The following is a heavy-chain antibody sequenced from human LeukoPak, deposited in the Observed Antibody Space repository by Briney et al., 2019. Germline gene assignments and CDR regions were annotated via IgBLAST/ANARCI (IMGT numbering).Heavy chain of an antibody. CDR3: VRGLLRGNWFDT. CDR2: MNPNSCNT. CDR1: GYTFTSYD. D-gene: IGHD2-15*01. J-gene: IGHJ5*01. V-gene: IGHV1-8*03. Sequence: ASVKVSCKASGYTFTSYDINWVRQATGQGREWVGWMNPNSCNTGYAQRFHGRVTITRNTSIITPYMDLNGLKSEGPDGYYCVRGLLRGNWFDTSGHGTLVTVSS.